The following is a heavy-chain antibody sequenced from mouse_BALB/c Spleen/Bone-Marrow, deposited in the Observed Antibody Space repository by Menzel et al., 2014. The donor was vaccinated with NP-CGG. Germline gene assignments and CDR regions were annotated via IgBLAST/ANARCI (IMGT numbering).Heavy chain of an antibody. CDR1: GYVFTNYL. Sequence: VQLQQSGAELVRPGTSVKVSCKASGYVFTNYLIEWVKQRPGQGLEWIGVINAGSGGTDYSEKFKGEATLTADKSSSTAYMQLSSLTSDDSAVYFCARSLTGKKTFDYWGQGTTLTVPS. J-gene: IGHJ2*01. D-gene: IGHD4-1*01. CDR2: INAGSGGT. CDR3: ARSLTGKKTFDY. V-gene: IGHV1-54*01.